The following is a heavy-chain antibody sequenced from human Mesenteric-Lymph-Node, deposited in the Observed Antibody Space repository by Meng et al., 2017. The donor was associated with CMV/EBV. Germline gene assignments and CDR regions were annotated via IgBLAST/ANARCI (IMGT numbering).Heavy chain of an antibody. CDR1: GYTFTSYD. V-gene: IGHV1-8*01. D-gene: IGHD6-19*01. CDR2: MNPNSGNT. J-gene: IGHJ6*02. Sequence: ASVKVSCKASGYTFTSYDINWVRQATGQGLEWMGWMNPNSGNTGYVQKFQGRVTMTRNTSISTAYMELSSLRSEDTAVYYCASLAVADYYYYYGMDVWGQGTTVTVSS. CDR3: ASLAVADYYYYYGMDV.